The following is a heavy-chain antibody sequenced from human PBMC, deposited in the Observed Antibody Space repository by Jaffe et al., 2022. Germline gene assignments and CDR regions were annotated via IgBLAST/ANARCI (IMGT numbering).Heavy chain of an antibody. CDR1: GGTFSSYA. V-gene: IGHV1-69*05. D-gene: IGHD3-10*01. Sequence: QVQLVQSGAEVKKPGSSVKVSCKASGGTFSSYAISWVRQAPGQGLEWMGGIIPIFGTANYAQKFQGRVTITTDESTSTAYMELSSLRSEDTAVYYCARDGGSGSYYNPQISGGYYYYYYMDVWGKGTTVTVSS. CDR2: IIPIFGTA. CDR3: ARDGGSGSYYNPQISGGYYYYYYMDV. J-gene: IGHJ6*03.